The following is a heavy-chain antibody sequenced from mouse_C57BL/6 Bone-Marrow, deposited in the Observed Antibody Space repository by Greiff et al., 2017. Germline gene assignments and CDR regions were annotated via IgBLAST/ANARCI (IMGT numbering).Heavy chain of an antibody. CDR2: IDPSDSYT. J-gene: IGHJ4*01. CDR3: ALTTVVAGMDY. V-gene: IGHV1-59*01. Sequence: QVQLQQPGAELVRPGPSVKLSCKASGYTFTSYWMHWVKQRPGQGLEWIGVIDPSDSYTNYNQKFKGKATLTVDTSSSTAYMQLSSLTSEDSAVYYCALTTVVAGMDYWGQGTSVTVSS. D-gene: IGHD1-1*01. CDR1: GYTFTSYW.